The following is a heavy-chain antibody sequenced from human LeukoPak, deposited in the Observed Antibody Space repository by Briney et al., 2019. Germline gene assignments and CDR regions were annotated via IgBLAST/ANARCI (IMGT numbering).Heavy chain of an antibody. J-gene: IGHJ5*02. CDR1: GFTFSSYA. D-gene: IGHD1-26*01. CDR2: ISGGGGSP. V-gene: IGHV3-23*01. Sequence: GGSLRLSCAASGFTFSSYAMSWVRQAPGKGLEWVSAISGGGGSPHYAESVKGRFTISRDNSKSTLYLQMNSLRAEDTAVFYCVKDVGVTSRYWFDPWGQGTQVTVSS. CDR3: VKDVGVTSRYWFDP.